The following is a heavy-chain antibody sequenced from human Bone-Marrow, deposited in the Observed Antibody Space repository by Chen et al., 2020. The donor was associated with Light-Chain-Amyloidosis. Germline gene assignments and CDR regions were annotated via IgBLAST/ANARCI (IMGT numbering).Heavy chain of an antibody. CDR3: AEFNPDFGDFEC. J-gene: IGHJ4*02. CDR1: GGSLNGYY. CDR2: IERSGGT. Sequence: QVQLHQRGAGLLKPSETLSLTCAVLGGSLNGYYWTWIRQSPGEGLAWIGEIERSGGTHYNSSLKSRITMSLDTSNKEFSLKLTSVTAADTAVYFCAEFNPDFGDFECWGQGSLVTVSS. D-gene: IGHD3-10*01. V-gene: IGHV4-34*01.